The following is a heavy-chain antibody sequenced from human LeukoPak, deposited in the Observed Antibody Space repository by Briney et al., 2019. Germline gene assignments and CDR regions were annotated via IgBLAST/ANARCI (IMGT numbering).Heavy chain of an antibody. CDR2: INPSGGST. V-gene: IGHV1-46*01. Sequence: GASVKVSCKASGYTFTSYYMHWVRQAPGQGLEWMGIINPSGGSTSYAQKFQGRVTMTRDMSTSTVYMELGSLRSEDTAVYYCAREGIAAAYVYWGQGTLVTVSS. J-gene: IGHJ4*02. CDR1: GYTFTSYY. CDR3: AREGIAAAYVY. D-gene: IGHD6-13*01.